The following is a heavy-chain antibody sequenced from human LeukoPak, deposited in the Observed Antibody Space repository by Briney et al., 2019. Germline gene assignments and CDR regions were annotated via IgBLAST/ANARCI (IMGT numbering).Heavy chain of an antibody. CDR1: GFSFSRYN. CDR3: ARVQGGGSCSGGSCWTPFDY. V-gene: IGHV3-21*01. J-gene: IGHJ4*02. D-gene: IGHD2-15*01. CDR2: ITTSSSYT. Sequence: PGGSLRLSCEASGFSFSRYNMNWVRQAPGKGLEWVSSITTSSSYTYYTDSVQGRFTISRDNAKNSLYLQMNSLRAEDTAVYYCARVQGGGSCSGGSCWTPFDYWGQGTLVTVSS.